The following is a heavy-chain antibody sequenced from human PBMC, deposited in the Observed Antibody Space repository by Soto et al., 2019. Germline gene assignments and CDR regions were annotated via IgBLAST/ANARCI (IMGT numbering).Heavy chain of an antibody. Sequence: ASVKVSCKASGYTFTGYYMHWVRQAPGQGLEWMGWINPNSGGTNYSQKFQDWVTMTRDTSISTAYMELSRLRSDDTAVYYCAREPIAAAGTDYYYYYGMDVWGQGTTVTVSS. J-gene: IGHJ6*02. CDR3: AREPIAAAGTDYYYYYGMDV. D-gene: IGHD6-13*01. CDR2: INPNSGGT. V-gene: IGHV1-2*04. CDR1: GYTFTGYY.